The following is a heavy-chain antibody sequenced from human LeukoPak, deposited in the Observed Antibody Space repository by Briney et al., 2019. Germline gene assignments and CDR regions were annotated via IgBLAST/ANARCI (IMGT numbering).Heavy chain of an antibody. CDR3: ARGTPQNSSGYLFDY. Sequence: SETLSLTCAVYGGSFSGYYWSWIRQPPGKGLEWIGEINHSGSTNYNPSLKSRVTISVDTSKNQFSLKLSSVTAADTAVYYCARGTPQNSSGYLFDYWGQGTLVTVSS. D-gene: IGHD3-22*01. CDR1: GGSFSGYY. J-gene: IGHJ4*02. CDR2: INHSGST. V-gene: IGHV4-34*01.